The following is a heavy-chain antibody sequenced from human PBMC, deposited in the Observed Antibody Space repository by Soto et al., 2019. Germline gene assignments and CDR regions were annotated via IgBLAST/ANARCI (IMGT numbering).Heavy chain of an antibody. Sequence: GGSLRLSCAASGFTFSSYAMSWVRQAPGKGLEWVSAVAGSSGSTYYADSVKGRFTISRDNSKNTLYLQMNSLRAEDTAVYYCAKDGFTLFEYWGQGTLVTVSS. V-gene: IGHV3-23*01. CDR2: VAGSSGST. CDR1: GFTFSSYA. J-gene: IGHJ4*02. CDR3: AKDGFTLFEY. D-gene: IGHD3-16*01.